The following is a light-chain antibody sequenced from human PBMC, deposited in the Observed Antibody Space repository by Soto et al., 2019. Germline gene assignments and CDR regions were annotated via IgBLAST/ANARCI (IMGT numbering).Light chain of an antibody. CDR1: QSVSSNY. CDR3: QQYDSSPWT. J-gene: IGKJ1*01. Sequence: EIVLTQSPGTLSLSPGERATLSCRASQSVSSNYVARYQQKPGQDPRLLIYGASSRATGISHKFSRSGSGTDFTLTISRLDPEDFAMYYCQQYDSSPWTFGQETNVHIK. CDR2: GAS. V-gene: IGKV3-20*01.